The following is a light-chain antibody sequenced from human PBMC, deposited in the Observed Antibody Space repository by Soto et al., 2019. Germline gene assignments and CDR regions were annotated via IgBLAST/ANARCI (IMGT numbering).Light chain of an antibody. J-gene: IGKJ2*02. CDR3: QDYKTSCP. CDR2: RAS. CDR1: ESIDDW. V-gene: IGKV1-5*03. Sequence: DIQVTQSPSTLSASVGERVTITCRASESIDDWLAWYQQKPGRAPKLLIFRASTLQIGVPSRFSGSGSGTECSLTFRSLQPDDSPTYVCQDYKTSCPFGQATKLQIK.